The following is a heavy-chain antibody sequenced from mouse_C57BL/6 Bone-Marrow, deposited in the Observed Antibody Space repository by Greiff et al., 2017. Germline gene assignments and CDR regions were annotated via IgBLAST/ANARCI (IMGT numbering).Heavy chain of an antibody. V-gene: IGHV1-59*01. CDR2: IDPSDSYT. J-gene: IGHJ4*01. CDR3: ARSTYSNYRYYYAMDY. D-gene: IGHD2-5*01. CDR1: GYTFTSYW. Sequence: QVQLQQPGAELVRPGTSVKLSCKASGYTFTSYWMHWVKQRPGQGLEWIGVIDPSDSYTNNNQKFKGKATLTVDTSSSTAYMQLSSLTSEDSAVYYCARSTYSNYRYYYAMDYWGQGTSVTVSS.